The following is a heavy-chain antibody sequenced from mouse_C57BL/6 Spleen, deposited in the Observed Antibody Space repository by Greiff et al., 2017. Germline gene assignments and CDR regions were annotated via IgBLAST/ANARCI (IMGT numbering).Heavy chain of an antibody. Sequence: DVQLVEPGGGLVQPGGSLSLSCAASGFTFTDYYMSWVRQPPGKALEWLGVIRNKANGYTTEYNASVKGRFTISRDNSHSILYLQMNALRAEDSATYDCARPPFYYCSFWYFDVWGTGTTVTVSS. J-gene: IGHJ1*03. CDR1: GFTFTDYY. D-gene: IGHD1-1*01. CDR2: IRNKANGYTT. V-gene: IGHV7-3*01. CDR3: ARPPFYYCSFWYFDV.